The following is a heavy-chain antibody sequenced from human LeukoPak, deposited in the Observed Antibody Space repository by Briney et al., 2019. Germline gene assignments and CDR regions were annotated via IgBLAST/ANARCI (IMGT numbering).Heavy chain of an antibody. CDR3: ASFRYSSGWTY. V-gene: IGHV3-23*01. CDR1: GFTFSSYA. J-gene: IGHJ4*02. Sequence: GGSLRLSCAASGFTFSSYAMSWVRQAPGKGLEWVSAISGSGGSTYYADSVKGRFTISRDNSKNTLYLQMGSLRAEDMAVYYCASFRYSSGWTYWGQGTLVTVSS. D-gene: IGHD6-19*01. CDR2: ISGSGGST.